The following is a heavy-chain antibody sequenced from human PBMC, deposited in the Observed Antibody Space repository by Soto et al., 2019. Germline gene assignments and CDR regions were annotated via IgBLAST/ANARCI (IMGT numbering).Heavy chain of an antibody. J-gene: IGHJ5*02. CDR1: GGSISSGGYY. CDR3: TSSSGITMIVGFDP. Sequence: QVQLQESGPGLVKPSQTLSLTCTVSGGSISSGGYYWSWIRQHPGKGLEWIGYIYYSGSPYYNPSLESRATISVDTSKNQFSLKLSSVTAADTAVYYCTSSSGITMIVGFDPWGQGTLVTVSS. D-gene: IGHD3-22*01. V-gene: IGHV4-31*03. CDR2: IYYSGSP.